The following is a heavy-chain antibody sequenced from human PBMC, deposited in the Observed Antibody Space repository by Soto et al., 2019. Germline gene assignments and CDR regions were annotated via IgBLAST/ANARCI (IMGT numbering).Heavy chain of an antibody. J-gene: IGHJ5*02. Sequence: SETLSLTCTFSGSSIIGYYWTWIRQSPERGLEWIGYIHYSVSANYNPSLNSRLTMSVGRSKSQFSMKLASVTAADTAVYYCARGVGGSGLNWFDPWGQGTLVTVSS. V-gene: IGHV4-59*12. D-gene: IGHD6-19*01. CDR1: GSSIIGYY. CDR3: ARGVGGSGLNWFDP. CDR2: IHYSVSA.